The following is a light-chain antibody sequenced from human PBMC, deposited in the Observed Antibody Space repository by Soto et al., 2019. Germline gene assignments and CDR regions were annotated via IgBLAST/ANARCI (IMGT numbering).Light chain of an antibody. V-gene: IGKV1-39*01. CDR3: QQAYTFVT. Sequence: DIQMTQSPSSLSASVGDRVTITCRASQNIRTSLNWYQQRPGKAPHLLISSATSLQTGVPPRFSGSGSGTDFTLTITNLQPEDFATYFCQQAYTFVTFGGGTRVEV. CDR1: QNIRTS. J-gene: IGKJ4*01. CDR2: SAT.